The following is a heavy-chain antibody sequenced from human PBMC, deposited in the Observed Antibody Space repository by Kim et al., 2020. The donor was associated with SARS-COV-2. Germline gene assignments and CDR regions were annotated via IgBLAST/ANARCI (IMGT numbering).Heavy chain of an antibody. CDR1: GFTFSTYG. V-gene: IGHV3-30*18. CDR2: ISYEGTNK. D-gene: IGHD3-10*01. Sequence: GGSLRLSCAASGFTFSTYGMHWVRQAPGKGLEWVAVISYEGTNKYHADSVQGRFTISRDKSKNTLYLQMNSLRVEDTAVYYCAKDGLNYYGSGRSDYFDYWGQGTLVSVSS. J-gene: IGHJ4*02. CDR3: AKDGLNYYGSGRSDYFDY.